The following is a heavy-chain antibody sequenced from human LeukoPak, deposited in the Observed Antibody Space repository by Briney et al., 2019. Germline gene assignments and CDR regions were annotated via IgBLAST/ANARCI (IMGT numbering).Heavy chain of an antibody. D-gene: IGHD6-13*01. J-gene: IGHJ6*02. V-gene: IGHV3-11*01. CDR2: ISSSGSTI. CDR3: AREVGSSWPYYYYYGMDV. Sequence: GGSLRLSCAASGFTFSDYYMSWIRQAPGKGLEWVSYISSSGSTIYYADSVKGRFTISRDNAKNSLYLQMNSLRAEDTAVYYCAREVGSSWPYYYYYGMDVWGLGTTVTVSS. CDR1: GFTFSDYY.